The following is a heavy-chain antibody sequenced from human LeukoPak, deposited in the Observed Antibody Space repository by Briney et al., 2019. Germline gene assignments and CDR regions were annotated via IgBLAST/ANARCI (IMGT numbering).Heavy chain of an antibody. CDR2: IKLDGSEK. CDR1: EFPFGNYW. J-gene: IGHJ6*02. V-gene: IGHV3-7*01. Sequence: GGSLRLSCAASEFPFGNYWMTWVRQTARKGLEWVANIKLDGSEKSYVDSVKGRFTISRDNAKNSLYLQMNDLRVDDTALYYCARGHYGMDVWGQGTTVTVSS. CDR3: ARGHYGMDV.